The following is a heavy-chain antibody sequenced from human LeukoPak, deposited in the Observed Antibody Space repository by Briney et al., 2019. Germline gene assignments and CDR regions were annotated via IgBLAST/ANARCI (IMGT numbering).Heavy chain of an antibody. J-gene: IGHJ2*01. D-gene: IGHD3-9*01. CDR3: ARVAMTGYYDHWYFDL. Sequence: SETLSLTCAVSDGSFSGYYCSWLRQSPGKALEYIGEVSDIGSANYSPSLESRVIMSMNTSKNQATLKLTSVTAADTGVYYCARVAMTGYYDHWYFDLWGRGIPVSVSS. CDR2: VSDIGSA. V-gene: IGHV4-34*01. CDR1: DGSFSGYY.